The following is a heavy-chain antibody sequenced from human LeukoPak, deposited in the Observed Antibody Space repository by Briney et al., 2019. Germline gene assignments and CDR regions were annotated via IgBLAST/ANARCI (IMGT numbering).Heavy chain of an antibody. Sequence: QAGGSLRLSCAASGFTFSSYWMSWVRQAPGKGLEWVANIRQDGSEKYYVDSVKGRFTISRDNAKNSLYLQMNSLRAEDTAVYYCARELRDYGGNFDAFDIWGQGTMVTVSS. CDR3: ARELRDYGGNFDAFDI. V-gene: IGHV3-7*01. CDR2: IRQDGSEK. D-gene: IGHD4-23*01. CDR1: GFTFSSYW. J-gene: IGHJ3*02.